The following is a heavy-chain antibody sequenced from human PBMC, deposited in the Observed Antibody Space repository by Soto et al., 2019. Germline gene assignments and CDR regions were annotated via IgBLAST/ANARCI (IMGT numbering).Heavy chain of an antibody. D-gene: IGHD3-22*01. CDR2: IYSGGST. V-gene: IGHV3-66*01. CDR3: AIDFRLSYYDSSGYI. CDR1: GFTVSSNY. J-gene: IGHJ4*02. Sequence: PGGSLRLSCAASGFTVSSNYMSWVRQAPGKGLEWVSVIYSGGSTYYADSVKGRFTISRDNSKNTLYLQMNSLRAEDTAVYYCAIDFRLSYYDSSGYIWGQGTLVTVYS.